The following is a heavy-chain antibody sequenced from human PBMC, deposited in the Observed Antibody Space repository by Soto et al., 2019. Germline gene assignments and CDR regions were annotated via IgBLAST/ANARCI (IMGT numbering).Heavy chain of an antibody. CDR3: ARGPDRNRYSSRWGFDY. J-gene: IGHJ4*02. Sequence: SEPLSLTCAVYGGSFSGYYWSWIRQPPGKGLEWIGEINHSGSTNYNPSLKSRVTISVDTSKNQFSLKLSSVTAADTAVYYCARGPDRNRYSSRWGFDYWGQGTLVTVSS. CDR1: GGSFSGYY. D-gene: IGHD6-13*01. V-gene: IGHV4-34*01. CDR2: INHSGST.